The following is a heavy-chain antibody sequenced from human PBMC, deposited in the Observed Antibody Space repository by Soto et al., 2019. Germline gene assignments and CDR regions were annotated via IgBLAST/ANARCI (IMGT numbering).Heavy chain of an antibody. J-gene: IGHJ6*02. CDR3: AREGFRRVMSYYGMDV. Sequence: PGGAPRLSRIASGFTFGDFAMSWFPQGPGEGVEWVGFIRSKVYGGTTEYAASVKGRFTISRDDSISIAYLQMNSLKTEDTAVYYCAREGFRRVMSYYGMDVWGQGTTVTVSS. CDR1: GFTFGDFA. D-gene: IGHD3-16*01. V-gene: IGHV3-49*03. CDR2: IRSKVYGGTT.